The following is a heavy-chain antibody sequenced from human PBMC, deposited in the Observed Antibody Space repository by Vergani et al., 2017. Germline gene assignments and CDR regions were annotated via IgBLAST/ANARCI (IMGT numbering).Heavy chain of an antibody. Sequence: QVQLVQSGSELKKPGASVKVSCKASGYTFTSYAMNWVRQAPGQGLEWMGWINTNTGNPTYAQGFTGRFVFSLDTSVSTAYLQNSSLKAEDTAVYYCARDKYYDILTGYLGRDGMDVWGQGTTVTVSS. V-gene: IGHV7-4-1*02. CDR2: INTNTGNP. CDR3: ARDKYYDILTGYLGRDGMDV. CDR1: GYTFTSYA. D-gene: IGHD3-9*01. J-gene: IGHJ6*02.